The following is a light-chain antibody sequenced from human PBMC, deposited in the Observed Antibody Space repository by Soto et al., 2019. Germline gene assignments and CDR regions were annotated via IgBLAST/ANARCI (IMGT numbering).Light chain of an antibody. CDR2: DAS. CDR1: QSVRSY. V-gene: IGKV3-11*01. CDR3: QHRSSWPLT. J-gene: IGKJ4*01. Sequence: EIVLTQSPATLSLSPGERATLSCRASQSVRSYLAWYQQKPGQAPRLLIYDASNRATGIPARFSGSGSGTDFTLTTSSLEPEDFAVYYCQHRSSWPLTFGGGTKVDIK.